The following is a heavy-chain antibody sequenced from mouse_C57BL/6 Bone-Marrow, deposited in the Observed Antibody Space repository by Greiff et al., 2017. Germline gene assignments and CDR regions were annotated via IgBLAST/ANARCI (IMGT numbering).Heavy chain of an antibody. CDR3: SRGGYYGSSYTSWVAY. D-gene: IGHD1-1*01. CDR2: INPSSGYT. J-gene: IGHJ3*01. CDR1: GYTFTSYW. Sequence: QVQLKESGAELAKPGASVKLSCKASGYTFTSYWMHWVKQRPGQGLEWIGYINPSSGYTKYNQKFKDKATLTADKSSSTAYMQLSSLTYEDSAVYYCSRGGYYGSSYTSWVAYWGQGTLVTVSA. V-gene: IGHV1-7*01.